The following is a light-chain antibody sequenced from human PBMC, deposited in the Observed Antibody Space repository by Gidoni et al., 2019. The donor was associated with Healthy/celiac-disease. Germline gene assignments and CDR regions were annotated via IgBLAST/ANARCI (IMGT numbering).Light chain of an antibody. CDR2: LGS. CDR3: MQALQTPLA. V-gene: IGKV2-28*01. Sequence: DIVMTQSLLSLPVTPGEPASISCRSSQSLLHSNGYNYLDWYLQKPGQSPQLLIYLGSNRAAGVHDRFSGSGSGTEFTLKISRVEAEDVGVYYCMQALQTPLAFGPGTKVDIK. CDR1: QSLLHSNGYNY. J-gene: IGKJ3*01.